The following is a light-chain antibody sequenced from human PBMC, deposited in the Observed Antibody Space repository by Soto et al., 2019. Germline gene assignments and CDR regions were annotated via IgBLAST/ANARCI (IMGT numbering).Light chain of an antibody. CDR3: QKYDSAPWT. J-gene: IGKJ1*01. CDR1: RDISNY. Sequence: DIQMTQSPSSLSASVGDRVTITCRASRDISNYLAWYLQTPGKVPKLLIYGASTLKSGVPSRFSGSGYGADFTLTISSLQPEDAATYYCQKYDSAPWTFGQGTRWIS. CDR2: GAS. V-gene: IGKV1-27*01.